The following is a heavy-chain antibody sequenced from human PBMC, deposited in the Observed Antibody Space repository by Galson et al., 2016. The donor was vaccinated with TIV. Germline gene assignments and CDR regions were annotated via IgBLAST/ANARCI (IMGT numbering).Heavy chain of an antibody. CDR2: IKEDGSEI. D-gene: IGHD1-1*01. V-gene: IGHV3-7*01. J-gene: IGHJ4*02. CDR1: GFTFSNAW. Sequence: SLRLSCAVSGFTFSNAWMTWVRQAPGKGLQWVANIKEDGSEIYYVDSVKGRFTISRDNAKNSLYLQMSSLRAEDTAMYYCSRDLTTGNPGYDYWGQGTLVTVSS. CDR3: SRDLTTGNPGYDY.